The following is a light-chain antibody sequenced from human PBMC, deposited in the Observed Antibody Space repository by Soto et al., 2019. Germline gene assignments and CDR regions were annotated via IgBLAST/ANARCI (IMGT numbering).Light chain of an antibody. Sequence: QSVLTQPASVSGSPGQWITLSCTGTSSDVGAYNYVSWYQQHPGKAPKLMIYDVSNRPSGVSNRFSGSTSGNTSSLTISGLQAEDEADYYCSSYTSSSTLVFGGGTKLTVL. J-gene: IGLJ2*01. V-gene: IGLV2-14*01. CDR1: SSDVGAYNY. CDR3: SSYTSSSTLV. CDR2: DVS.